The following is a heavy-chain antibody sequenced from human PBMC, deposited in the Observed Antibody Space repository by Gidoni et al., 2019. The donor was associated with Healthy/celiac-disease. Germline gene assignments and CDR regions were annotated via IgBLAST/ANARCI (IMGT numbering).Heavy chain of an antibody. J-gene: IGHJ4*02. CDR3: ARVYSSLYDY. CDR2: INHSGST. Sequence: QVQLQQWGAGLLKPSETLSLTCAVYGGSFSGYYWSWIRQPPGKGLEWIGEINHSGSTNYNPSLKSRVTISVDTSKNQFSLKLSSVTAADTAVYYCARVYSSLYDYWGQGTLVTVSS. V-gene: IGHV4-34*01. D-gene: IGHD6-13*01. CDR1: GGSFSGYY.